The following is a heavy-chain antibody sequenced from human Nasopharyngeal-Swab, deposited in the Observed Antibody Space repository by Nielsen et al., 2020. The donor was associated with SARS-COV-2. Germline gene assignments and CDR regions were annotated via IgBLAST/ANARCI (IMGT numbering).Heavy chain of an antibody. CDR3: ARDDGQLGDS. CDR2: ISTDGSSI. V-gene: IGHV3-74*01. D-gene: IGHD6-6*01. CDR1: GVTFSSYW. Sequence: GESLKISCAASGVTFSSYWMHWVRQAPGKGLVWVSRISTDGSSINYADSVKGRFTISRDNSKNTLDLQMNSLRPEDTAVYYCARDDGQLGDSWGQGTLVTVSS. J-gene: IGHJ4*02.